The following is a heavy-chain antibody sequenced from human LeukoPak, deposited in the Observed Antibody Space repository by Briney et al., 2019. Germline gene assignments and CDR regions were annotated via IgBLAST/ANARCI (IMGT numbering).Heavy chain of an antibody. D-gene: IGHD3-16*01. CDR1: GFTFSSYS. J-gene: IGHJ2*01. CDR3: ARFQPDYAYWYFDL. Sequence: PGGSLRLSRAASGFTFSSYSMNWVRQAPGKGLEWVSSISSSSSYIYYADSAKGRFTISRDNAKNSLYLQMNSLRAEDTAVYYCARFQPDYAYWYFDLWGRGTLVTVSS. CDR2: ISSSSSYI. V-gene: IGHV3-21*01.